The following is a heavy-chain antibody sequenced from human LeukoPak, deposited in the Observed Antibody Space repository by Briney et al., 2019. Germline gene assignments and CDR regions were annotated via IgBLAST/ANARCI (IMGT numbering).Heavy chain of an antibody. V-gene: IGHV1-2*02. D-gene: IGHD5-12*01. Sequence: ASVKLSCTASGYTFTGYYMHWVRQAPGQGLEWMGWINPNSGGTNYAQKLQGRVTMTTDTSTSTAYMELRSLRSDDTAVYYCAREVATIIVAAAGGIDYWGQGTLVTVSS. CDR1: GYTFTGYY. CDR3: AREVATIIVAAAGGIDY. CDR2: INPNSGGT. J-gene: IGHJ4*02.